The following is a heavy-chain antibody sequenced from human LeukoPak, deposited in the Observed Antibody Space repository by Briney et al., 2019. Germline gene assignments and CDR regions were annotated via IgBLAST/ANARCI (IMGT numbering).Heavy chain of an antibody. Sequence: SEALSLTCAVYGGSFSGYYWSWIRQPPGKGLEWIGEINHSGSTNYNPSLKSRVTISVDTSKNQFSLKLSSVTAADTAVYYCARRAQYCGGDCYAVANDYWGQGTLVTVSS. V-gene: IGHV4-34*01. CDR3: ARRAQYCGGDCYAVANDY. D-gene: IGHD2-21*02. J-gene: IGHJ4*02. CDR1: GGSFSGYY. CDR2: INHSGST.